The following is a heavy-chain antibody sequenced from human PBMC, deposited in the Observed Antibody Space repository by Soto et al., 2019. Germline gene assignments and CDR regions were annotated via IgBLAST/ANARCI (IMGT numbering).Heavy chain of an antibody. Sequence: PSEPLSLTCTVSGGSISSYYWSWIRQPPGKGLGWIGYVHHSWGPSYNPSLQSRVAISLDTSKSQFSLKVTSVTATDTAVYYCARQGFGSLDGLVVDWGQVTTVTDSS. J-gene: IGHJ6*02. CDR1: GGSISSYY. D-gene: IGHD3-10*01. V-gene: IGHV4-59*08. CDR2: VHHSWGP. CDR3: ARQGFGSLDGLVVD.